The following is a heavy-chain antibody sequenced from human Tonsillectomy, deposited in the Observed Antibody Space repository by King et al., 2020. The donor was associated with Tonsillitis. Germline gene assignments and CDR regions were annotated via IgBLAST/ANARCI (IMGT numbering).Heavy chain of an antibody. Sequence: VQLQESGPGLVKPSETLSLTCTVSGGSISSYYWSWIRQPPGKGLEWIGYIYYSGSTNYNPSLKSRVTISVDTSKNQFSLKLSSVTAADTAVYCCARDLLYGGQFGYMDVWGKGTTVTVSS. V-gene: IGHV4-59*01. CDR1: GGSISSYY. D-gene: IGHD4/OR15-4a*01. CDR2: IYYSGST. J-gene: IGHJ6*03. CDR3: ARDLLYGGQFGYMDV.